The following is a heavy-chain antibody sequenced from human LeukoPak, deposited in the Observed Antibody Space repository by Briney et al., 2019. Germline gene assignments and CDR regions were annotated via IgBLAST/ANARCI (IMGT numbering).Heavy chain of an antibody. D-gene: IGHD2-2*01. CDR2: IIPIFGTA. V-gene: IGHV1-69*13. CDR1: GGTFSSYA. Sequence: WASVKVSCKASGGTFSSYAISWVRQAPGQGLEWMGGIIPIFGTANYAQKFQGRVTITADESTSTAYMELRSLRSDDTAVYYCVRDIVVVPAAMGGYWGQGTLLTVSS. CDR3: VRDIVVVPAAMGGY. J-gene: IGHJ4*02.